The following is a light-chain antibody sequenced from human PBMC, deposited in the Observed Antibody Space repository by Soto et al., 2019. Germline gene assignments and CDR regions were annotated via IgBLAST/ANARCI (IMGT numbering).Light chain of an antibody. V-gene: IGKV4-1*01. CDR2: WAS. J-gene: IGKJ1*01. CDR1: QSVLYSSNNKNY. CDR3: QQYYSTPTT. Sequence: DIVMTQSPDSLAVSLGERATINCKSSQSVLYSSNNKNYLAWYKQKPGQPPKLLIYWASTRESGVPDRFSGSGSGTDFTLTISSLQAEDVAVYYYQQYYSTPTTFGQGTKVDIK.